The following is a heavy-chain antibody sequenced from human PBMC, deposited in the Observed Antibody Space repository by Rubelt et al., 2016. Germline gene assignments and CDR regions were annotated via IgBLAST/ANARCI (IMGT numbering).Heavy chain of an antibody. Sequence: GGSLRLSCAASGFTFSSYAMSWVRQAPGKGLEWVSAISGSGGSTYYADSVKGRFTISRDNSKNTLYLQMNSLRAEDTAVYYCAKDRAAAGGYYYYYMDVWGKGTTVTVSS. CDR2: ISGSGGST. J-gene: IGHJ6*03. D-gene: IGHD6-13*01. CDR1: GFTFSSYA. V-gene: IGHV3-23*01. CDR3: AKDRAAAGGYYYYYMDV.